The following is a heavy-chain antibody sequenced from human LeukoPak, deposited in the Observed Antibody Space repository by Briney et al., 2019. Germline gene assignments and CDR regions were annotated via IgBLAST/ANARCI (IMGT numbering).Heavy chain of an antibody. CDR2: IYHSRST. V-gene: IGHV4-4*02. CDR3: ARTHNIVVVTAIPCNYYYGMDV. Sequence: SGTLSLTCAVSGGSISSSNWWSWVRQPPGKGLEWLGEIYHSRSTNYNPSLKSRVTISVDKSKNQFSLKLSSVTAADTAVYYCARTHNIVVVTAIPCNYYYGMDVWGQGTTVTVSS. J-gene: IGHJ6*02. D-gene: IGHD2-21*02. CDR1: GGSISSSNW.